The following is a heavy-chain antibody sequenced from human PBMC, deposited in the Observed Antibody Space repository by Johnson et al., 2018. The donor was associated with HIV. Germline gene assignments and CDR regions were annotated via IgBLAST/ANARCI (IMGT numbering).Heavy chain of an antibody. D-gene: IGHD6-19*01. CDR1: AFSFISFG. J-gene: IGHJ3*02. V-gene: IGHV3-30*14. CDR3: ARGVGGGWYWAFDI. CDR2: TSDDGST. Sequence: QVQLVESGGGVVQPGWPLRLSCAASAFSFISFGMHWVRQAPGRGLQWVSLTSDDGSTYYADSVKGRFTISRDNSKNTLYLQMNSLRAEDTAVYYCARGVGGGWYWAFDIWGQGTMVTVSS.